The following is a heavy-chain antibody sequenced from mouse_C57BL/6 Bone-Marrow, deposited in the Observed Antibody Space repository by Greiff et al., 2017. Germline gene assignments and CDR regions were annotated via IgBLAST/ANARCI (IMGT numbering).Heavy chain of an antibody. J-gene: IGHJ1*03. CDR1: GYTFTRYG. D-gene: IGHD1-1*01. CDR3: ARVGPHYYGSSWYFDV. V-gene: IGHV1-81*01. Sequence: QVQLQQSGAELARPGASVKLSCKASGYTFTRYGISWVKQRTGQGLEWIGEIYPRSGNTYYNEKFKGKATLTADKSSSTAYMELRSLTSEDSAVYFCARVGPHYYGSSWYFDVWSTGTTVTVSS. CDR2: IYPRSGNT.